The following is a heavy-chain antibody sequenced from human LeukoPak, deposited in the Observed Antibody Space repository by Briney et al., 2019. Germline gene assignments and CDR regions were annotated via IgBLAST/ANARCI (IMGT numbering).Heavy chain of an antibody. Sequence: SQTLSLTCAVSGGSISSGGYSWSWIRQPPGKGLEWIGYIYHSGSTYYNPSLKSRVTISVDTSKNQFSLKLSSVTAADTAVYYCARGVLLWFGESYYFDYWGQGTLVTVSS. J-gene: IGHJ4*02. V-gene: IGHV4-30-2*01. CDR1: GGSISSGGYS. CDR2: IYHSGST. D-gene: IGHD3-10*01. CDR3: ARGVLLWFGESYYFDY.